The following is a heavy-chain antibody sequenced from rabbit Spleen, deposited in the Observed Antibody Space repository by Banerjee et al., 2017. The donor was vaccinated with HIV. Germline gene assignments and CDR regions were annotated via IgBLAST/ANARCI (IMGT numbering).Heavy chain of an antibody. Sequence: QSLEESGGGLVKPGGTLTLTCTVSGFSFSSSDYMCWVRQAPGKGLEWVACAYAGSSGSTYSATWAKGRFTISKTSSTTVTLQMTSLTAADTATYFCARDTGSSFSSYGMDLWGPGTLVTVS. J-gene: IGHJ6*01. D-gene: IGHD8-1*01. V-gene: IGHV1S40*01. CDR2: AYAGSSGST. CDR1: GFSFSSSDY. CDR3: ARDTGSSFSSYGMDL.